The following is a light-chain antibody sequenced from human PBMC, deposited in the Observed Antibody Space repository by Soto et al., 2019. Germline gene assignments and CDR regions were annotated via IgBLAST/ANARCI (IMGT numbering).Light chain of an antibody. V-gene: IGKV3-11*01. Sequence: VLTQSPATLSLSPGERATLSCRASQTFNNYLAWYQQKPGQAPRLIIYHTSNRATGIPARFSGSGSGTDFTLTISSLEPEDFAVYYCQQHTNWPPITFGQGTRWRLN. CDR1: QTFNNY. CDR2: HTS. CDR3: QQHTNWPPIT. J-gene: IGKJ5*01.